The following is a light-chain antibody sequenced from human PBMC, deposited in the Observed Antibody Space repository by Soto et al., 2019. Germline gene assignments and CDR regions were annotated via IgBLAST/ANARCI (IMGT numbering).Light chain of an antibody. CDR2: DAY. Sequence: EIVMTQSPATLSVSPRERATLSCRASQSVSSNLAWYQQKPGQAPRLLIYDAYTRATGIPARSTGSGSGTEFKLASSTLQSEDFAVYYSQQYGDWSTVGQGTRLDI. CDR1: QSVSSN. V-gene: IGKV3-15*01. CDR3: QQYGDWST. J-gene: IGKJ5*01.